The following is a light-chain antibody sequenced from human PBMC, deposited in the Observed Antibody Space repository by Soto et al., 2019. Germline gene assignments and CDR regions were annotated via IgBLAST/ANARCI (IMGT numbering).Light chain of an antibody. CDR2: DVS. J-gene: IGLJ1*01. V-gene: IGLV2-14*03. CDR1: SSDVGGYNY. Sequence: QSALTQPASVSGSPGQSITMSCTGTSSDVGGYNYVSWYQHHPGKAPKLIIYDVSNRPSGVSNRFSGSKSGNTASLTISGLQPEDEADYYCSSYTTSNTRQIVFGTGPKLTVL. CDR3: SSYTTSNTRQIV.